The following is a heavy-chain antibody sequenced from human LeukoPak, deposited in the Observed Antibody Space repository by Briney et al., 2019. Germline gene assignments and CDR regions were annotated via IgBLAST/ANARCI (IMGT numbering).Heavy chain of an antibody. CDR1: GFTFGSFA. V-gene: IGHV3-64D*06. CDR2: ITGNGVGT. Sequence: GGSLRLSCSASGFTFGSFAMHWVRQAPGKGLEYVSAITGNGVGTYYADSVKGRFTISRDNSKNTLYLQMSSLRTEDTAVYYCARDRTLAAILNWGQGTLVTVSS. CDR3: ARDRTLAAILN. D-gene: IGHD2-15*01. J-gene: IGHJ4*02.